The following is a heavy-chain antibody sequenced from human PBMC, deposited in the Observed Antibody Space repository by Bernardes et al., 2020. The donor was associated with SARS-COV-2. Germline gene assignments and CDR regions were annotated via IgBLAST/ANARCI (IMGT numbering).Heavy chain of an antibody. CDR2: INPSGGST. Sequence: ASVKVSCKASGYTFTSYYMHWVRQAPGQGLEWMGIINPSGGSTSYAQKFQGRVTMTRDTSTSTVYMELSSLRSEDTAVYYCARDPTVTTLEDSDYYYYGMDVWGQGTTVTVSS. D-gene: IGHD4-17*01. CDR1: GYTFTSYY. V-gene: IGHV1-46*01. CDR3: ARDPTVTTLEDSDYYYYGMDV. J-gene: IGHJ6*02.